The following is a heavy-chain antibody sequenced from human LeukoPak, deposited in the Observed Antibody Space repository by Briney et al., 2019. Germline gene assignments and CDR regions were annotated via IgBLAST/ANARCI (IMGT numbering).Heavy chain of an antibody. D-gene: IGHD3-10*01. CDR2: ISGSGDST. J-gene: IGHJ4*02. CDR3: AKWFGGGLDLNFDY. Sequence: AISGSGDSTYYADSVKGRFTISRDNSKNPPYLQMNSESAEDTAVYYGAKWFGGGLDLNFDYWGQKTLVTVSS. V-gene: IGHV3-23*01.